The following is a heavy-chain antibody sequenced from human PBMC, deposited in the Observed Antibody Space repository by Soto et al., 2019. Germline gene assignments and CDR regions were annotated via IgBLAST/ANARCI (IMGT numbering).Heavy chain of an antibody. D-gene: IGHD5-18*01. Sequence: AASVKVSCKTSRDTFDSYAITWVRQAPGQGLEWMGGIIPILGTTKYAQKFQGRVTMTADESTNTAHMELSSLRFEDRAMYYCAAGGRDGYIRWGQGTQVTVSS. V-gene: IGHV1-69*13. CDR3: AAGGRDGYIR. CDR2: IIPILGTT. CDR1: RDTFDSYA. J-gene: IGHJ4*02.